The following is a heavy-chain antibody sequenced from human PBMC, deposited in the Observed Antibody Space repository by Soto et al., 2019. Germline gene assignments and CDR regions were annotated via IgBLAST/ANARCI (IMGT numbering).Heavy chain of an antibody. CDR2: IYPGDSDT. J-gene: IGHJ6*02. CDR1: GYSFTSYW. Sequence: GESLKISCKGSGYSFTSYWIGWVRQMPGKGLEWMGIIYPGDSDTRYSPSFQGQVTISADKSISTAYLQWSSLKASDTAMYYCARLPARGLYYYYYGMDVWGQGTTVTVSS. D-gene: IGHD2-15*01. V-gene: IGHV5-51*01. CDR3: ARLPARGLYYYYYGMDV.